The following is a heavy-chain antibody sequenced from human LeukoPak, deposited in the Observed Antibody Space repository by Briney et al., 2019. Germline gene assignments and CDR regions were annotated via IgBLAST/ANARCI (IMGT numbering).Heavy chain of an antibody. CDR3: ARQYELPHFDY. J-gene: IGHJ4*02. CDR2: IYYSGST. CDR1: GYSISSGYY. V-gene: IGHV4-38-2*02. Sequence: TSETLSLTCTVSGYSISSGYYWGWIRQPPGKGLEWIGSIYYSGSTYYNPSLKSRVTISVDTSKNQFSLKLSSVTAADTAVYYCARQYELPHFDYWGQGTLVTVSS. D-gene: IGHD1-7*01.